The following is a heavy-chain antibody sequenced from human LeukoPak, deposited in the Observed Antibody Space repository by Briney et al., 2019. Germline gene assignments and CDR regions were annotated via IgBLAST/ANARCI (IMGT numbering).Heavy chain of an antibody. Sequence: GGSLRLSCVASGFTFSNYSMNWVRQAPGKGLEWVSYISSRSSSIYYLDSVKGRFTISRDNAKNSLYLQMNSLRDEDTAVYYCARVIRRFGEFSSDYWGQGTLVTVSS. D-gene: IGHD3-10*01. J-gene: IGHJ4*02. CDR2: ISSRSSSI. CDR3: ARVIRRFGEFSSDY. V-gene: IGHV3-48*02. CDR1: GFTFSNYS.